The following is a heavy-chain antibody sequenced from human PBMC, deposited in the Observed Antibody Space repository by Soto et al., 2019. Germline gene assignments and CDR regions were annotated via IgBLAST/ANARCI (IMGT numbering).Heavy chain of an antibody. CDR3: ARQVHPGYSSG. V-gene: IGHV1-8*01. Sequence: ASVKVSCKASGYTFTSYDINCVRQAPGQGLEWVGWINPTSEYTAHAQKFQGRVTLTGEISTATAYRELSSLTSEDTAVYFCARQVHPGYSSGWGPGTKVIVSS. J-gene: IGHJ4*02. D-gene: IGHD1-1*01. CDR2: INPTSEYT. CDR1: GYTFTSYD.